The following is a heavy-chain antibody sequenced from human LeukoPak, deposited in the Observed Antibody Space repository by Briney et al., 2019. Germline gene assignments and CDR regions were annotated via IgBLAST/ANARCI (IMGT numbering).Heavy chain of an antibody. CDR3: ARGDCSSTGCYRGLDY. V-gene: IGHV3-48*04. J-gene: IGHJ4*02. Sequence: GGSLRLSCVASGFTFSSYSMNWVRQAPGKGLEWVSYISTSNSTIYYADSVKGRFTISRDNAKNSLYLQMNSLRAEDTAVYYCARGDCSSTGCYRGLDYWGQGILVTVSS. D-gene: IGHD2-2*01. CDR1: GFTFSSYS. CDR2: ISTSNSTI.